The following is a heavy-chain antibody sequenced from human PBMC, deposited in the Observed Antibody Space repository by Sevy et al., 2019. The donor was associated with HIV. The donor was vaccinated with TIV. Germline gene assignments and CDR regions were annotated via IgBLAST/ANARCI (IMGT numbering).Heavy chain of an antibody. CDR3: ARYNYDFDAFDI. CDR1: GFSLSTSRVG. J-gene: IGHJ3*02. Sequence: SGPTLVNPTQTLTLTCTFSGFSLSTSRVGVGRIRQPPGKAMEWLALIYWDNDKRYSPSLKSRLTITKDTSKNQVVLTMTNMDTVDTATYYCARYNYDFDAFDIWGQGTMVTVSS. D-gene: IGHD5-18*01. CDR2: IYWDNDK. V-gene: IGHV2-5*02.